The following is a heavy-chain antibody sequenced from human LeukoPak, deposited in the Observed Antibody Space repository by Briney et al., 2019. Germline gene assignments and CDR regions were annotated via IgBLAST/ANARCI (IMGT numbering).Heavy chain of an antibody. D-gene: IGHD5-18*01. Sequence: VASVKVSCKASGGTFISYAISWVRQAPGQGREWMGRIIPIFGIANYAQKFHGRVTITADKSTSTAYMELSSLRSEDTAVYYCAREWGYPDYPWGQGTLVTVSS. CDR1: GGTFISYA. CDR2: IIPIFGIA. CDR3: AREWGYPDYP. J-gene: IGHJ5*02. V-gene: IGHV1-69*04.